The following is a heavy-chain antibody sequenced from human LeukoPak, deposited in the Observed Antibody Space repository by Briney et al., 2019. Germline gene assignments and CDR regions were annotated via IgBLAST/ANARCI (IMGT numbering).Heavy chain of an antibody. CDR3: ARDLFHYGASDAFDI. D-gene: IGHD4-17*01. CDR2: ISDSGRNT. V-gene: IGHV3-23*01. J-gene: IGHJ3*02. Sequence: GGSLRLSCAASGFTFSSYAMSWVRQAPGKGLEWVSAISDSGRNTYYADFVKGRFTISRDDSKNTLYLQMNSLRAEDTAVYYCARDLFHYGASDAFDIWSQGTMVTVSS. CDR1: GFTFSSYA.